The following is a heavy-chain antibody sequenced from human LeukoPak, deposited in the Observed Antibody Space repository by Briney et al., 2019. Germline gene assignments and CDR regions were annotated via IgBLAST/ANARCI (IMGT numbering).Heavy chain of an antibody. CDR1: GFAFSVYD. CDR3: AKPISGGLAVTADWFHP. J-gene: IGHJ5*01. D-gene: IGHD6-19*01. CDR2: IYANSGTR. Sequence: GGSLRLSCTASGFAFSVYDMSWLGQPPGKRLEWVSNIYANSGTRSYAASVRGRFTISRDNSKNTLYLQLHTLRADDTATYYCAKPISGGLAVTADWFHPWGQGTLVVVSS. V-gene: IGHV3-23*01.